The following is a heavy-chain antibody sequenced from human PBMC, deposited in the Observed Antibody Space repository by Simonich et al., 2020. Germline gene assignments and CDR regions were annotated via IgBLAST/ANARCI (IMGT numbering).Heavy chain of an antibody. Sequence: QVQLVQSGAEVKKPGASVKVSCKASGYTFTGYYMHLVRQAPGQGLEWWGWINPNRGGTNYAQKCQGRVTMTRDTSISTAYMELSRLRSDDTAVYYCARNGLVGILKAFDIWGQGTMVTVSS. CDR3: ARNGLVGILKAFDI. D-gene: IGHD2-21*01. V-gene: IGHV1-2*02. J-gene: IGHJ3*02. CDR2: INPNRGGT. CDR1: GYTFTGYY.